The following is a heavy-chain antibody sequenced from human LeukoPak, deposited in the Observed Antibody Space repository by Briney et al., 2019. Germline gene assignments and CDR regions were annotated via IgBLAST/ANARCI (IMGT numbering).Heavy chain of an antibody. V-gene: IGHV3-30*18. D-gene: IGHD2-15*01. CDR3: AKEMDCSGGSCLVLQH. CDR1: GFTFSGYG. Sequence: PGGSLRLSCAASGFTFSGYGMHWVRQAPGKGLEWVAVISYDGSNKYYADSVKGRFTISRDNSKNTLYLQMNSLRAEDTAVYYCAKEMDCSGGSCLVLQHWGQGTLVTVSS. J-gene: IGHJ1*01. CDR2: ISYDGSNK.